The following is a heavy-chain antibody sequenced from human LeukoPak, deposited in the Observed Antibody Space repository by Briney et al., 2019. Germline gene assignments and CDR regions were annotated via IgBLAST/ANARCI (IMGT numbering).Heavy chain of an antibody. CDR3: ASSPMVRGVIRA. D-gene: IGHD3-10*01. CDR2: INHSGST. CDR1: GGSFSGYY. J-gene: IGHJ5*02. Sequence: SETLSLTCAVYGGSFSGYYWSWIRQPPGKGLEWIGEINHSGSTNYNPSLKSRVTISVDTSKNQFSLKLSSVTAADTAVYYCASSPMVRGVIRAWGQGTLVTVSS. V-gene: IGHV4-34*01.